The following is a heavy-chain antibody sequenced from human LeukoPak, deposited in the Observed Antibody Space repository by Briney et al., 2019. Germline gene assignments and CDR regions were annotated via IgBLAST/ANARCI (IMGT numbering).Heavy chain of an antibody. J-gene: IGHJ6*02. CDR1: GYTFTSYG. D-gene: IGHD1-7*01. V-gene: IGHV1-18*01. Sequence: ASVKVSCTASGYTFTSYGISWVRQAPGQGLEWMGWISAYNGNTNYAQKLQGRVTMTTDTSTSTAYMELRSLRSDDTAVYYCARDSPAWNSPAGEGYYYYYGMDVWGQGTTVTVSS. CDR3: ARDSPAWNSPAGEGYYYYYGMDV. CDR2: ISAYNGNT.